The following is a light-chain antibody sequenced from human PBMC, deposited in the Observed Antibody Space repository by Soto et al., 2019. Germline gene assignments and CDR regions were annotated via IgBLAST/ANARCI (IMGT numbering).Light chain of an antibody. J-gene: IGKJ4*01. CDR2: AAS. V-gene: IGKV1-17*01. CDR3: LQHNSYPLLT. Sequence: DIQMTQSPSSLSASVGDRVTITCRASQGIRKDLGWYQQKPGKAPKRLIYAASSLQSGVPSRFSGSGSGTEFTLTISSLQPEDFATYYCLQHNSYPLLTFGGGTKVEIK. CDR1: QGIRKD.